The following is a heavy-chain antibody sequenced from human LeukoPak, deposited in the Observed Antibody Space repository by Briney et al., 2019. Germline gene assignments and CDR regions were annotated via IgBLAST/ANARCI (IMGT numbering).Heavy chain of an antibody. V-gene: IGHV1-69*13. J-gene: IGHJ4*02. D-gene: IGHD3-22*01. Sequence: GASVKVSCKASGGTFSSYAISWVRQAPGQGLEWMGGIIPIFGTANYAQKFQGRVTITADESTSTAYMELSSLRSEDTAVYYCARGFPAHYCDHYYFDYWGQGTLVTVSS. CDR3: ARGFPAHYCDHYYFDY. CDR2: IIPIFGTA. CDR1: GGTFSSYA.